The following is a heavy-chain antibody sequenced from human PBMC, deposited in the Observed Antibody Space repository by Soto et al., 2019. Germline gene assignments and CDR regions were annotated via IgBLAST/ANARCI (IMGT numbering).Heavy chain of an antibody. CDR3: AGLIVGASRRIDY. CDR2: IIPIFGTA. CDR1: GGTLSSYA. V-gene: IGHV1-69*13. Sequence: GASVKVSCKDSGGTLSSYASSWVRQAPGQGLEWMGGIIPIFGTANYAQKFQGRVTITADESTSTAYMELSSLRSEDTAVYYCAGLIVGASRRIDYWGQGTLVTVSS. J-gene: IGHJ4*02. D-gene: IGHD1-26*01.